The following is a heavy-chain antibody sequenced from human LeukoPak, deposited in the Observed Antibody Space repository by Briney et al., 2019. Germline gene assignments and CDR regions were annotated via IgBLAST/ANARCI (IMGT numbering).Heavy chain of an antibody. CDR1: GGSISSGGYY. Sequence: SQTLSLTCTVSGGSISSGGYYWSWIRQPPGKGLEWIGEINHSGSTNYNPSLKSRVTISVDTSKNQFSLKLSSVTAADTAVYYCARGRVVTGKVWFDPWGQGTLVTVSS. D-gene: IGHD2-21*02. CDR3: ARGRVVTGKVWFDP. V-gene: IGHV4-30-2*01. CDR2: INHSGST. J-gene: IGHJ5*02.